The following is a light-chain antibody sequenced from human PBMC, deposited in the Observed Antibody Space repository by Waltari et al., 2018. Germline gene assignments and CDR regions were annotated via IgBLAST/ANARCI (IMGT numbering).Light chain of an antibody. CDR2: KAS. Sequence: DIQLTQSPSTLSASVGDRVTITCRASQDIGTWLAWYQQKPGKAPKLLPYKASRLQSGVTSRFSGRGSGTEFTLTISSLQPEDFATFYCQQFDTYPWTFGQGTKVDIK. V-gene: IGKV1-5*03. CDR1: QDIGTW. CDR3: QQFDTYPWT. J-gene: IGKJ1*01.